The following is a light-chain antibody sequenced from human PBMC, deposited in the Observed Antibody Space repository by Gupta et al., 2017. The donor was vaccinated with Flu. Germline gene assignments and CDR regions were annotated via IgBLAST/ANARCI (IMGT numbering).Light chain of an antibody. CDR2: GAS. CDR3: QQENNWPPT. V-gene: IGKV3-15*01. CDR1: QSISSN. Sequence: EIVMTQSPATLSVSPGERATLSCRASQSISSNLAWYQQKPGQAPRLLISGASTRATGIPAGFSGSGSGTEFTLIISSRQSEDFAVYYCQQENNWPPTFGQGTKVEIK. J-gene: IGKJ1*01.